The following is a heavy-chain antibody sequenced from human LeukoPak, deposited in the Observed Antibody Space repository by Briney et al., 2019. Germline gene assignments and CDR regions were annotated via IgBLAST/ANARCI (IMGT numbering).Heavy chain of an antibody. CDR1: GFTFSSYA. D-gene: IGHD6-13*01. CDR3: AKVTSRSSSTDY. CDR2: ISGSGGST. Sequence: QTGGSLRLSCAASGFTFSSYAMSWVRQAPGKGLEWVSAISGSGGSTYYADSVKGRFAISRDNSKNTLYLQMNSLRAEDTAVYYCAKVTSRSSSTDYWGQGTLVTVSS. J-gene: IGHJ4*02. V-gene: IGHV3-23*01.